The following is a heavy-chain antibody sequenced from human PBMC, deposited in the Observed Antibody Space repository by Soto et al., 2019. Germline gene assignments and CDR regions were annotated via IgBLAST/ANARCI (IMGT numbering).Heavy chain of an antibody. D-gene: IGHD5-12*01. CDR1: GFTFCSYA. CDR3: AIGTYSGYPW. V-gene: IGHV3-23*01. J-gene: IGHJ4*02. CDR2: ISGSGGST. Sequence: GGSLRLSCAAPGFTFCSYAMRWVRQAPGKGLEWVSAISGSGGSTYYADSVKGRFTISRDNSKNTLYLQMNSLRAEDTAVYYCAIGTYSGYPWWGQGTLVTVSS.